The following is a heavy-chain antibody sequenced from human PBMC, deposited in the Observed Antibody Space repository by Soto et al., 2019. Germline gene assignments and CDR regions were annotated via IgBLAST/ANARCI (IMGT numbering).Heavy chain of an antibody. CDR1: GYSFTSYW. Sequence: PGESLKISCKGSGYSFTSYWIGWVRQMPGKGLEWMGIIYPGDSDTRYSPSFQGQVTISADKSISTAYLQWSSLKASDTAMYYCARCEAWNDVVLDSWGQGTLVTAPQ. CDR3: ARCEAWNDVVLDS. CDR2: IYPGDSDT. V-gene: IGHV5-51*01. J-gene: IGHJ4*02. D-gene: IGHD1-1*01.